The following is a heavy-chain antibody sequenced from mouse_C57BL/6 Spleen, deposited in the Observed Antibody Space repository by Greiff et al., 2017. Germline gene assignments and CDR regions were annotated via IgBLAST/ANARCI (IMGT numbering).Heavy chain of an antibody. CDR2: IYPGGGDT. CDR3: ARRPSDCSSSYDYAMDY. V-gene: IGHV1-82*01. Sequence: VQVVESGPELVKPGASVKISCKASGYAFSSSWMNWVQQRPGKGLEWIGRIYPGGGDTNYNGKFKGKATLTADKSSSTAYMQLSSLPSEDSAVYVCARRPSDCSSSYDYAMDYWGQGTSVTVSS. J-gene: IGHJ4*01. D-gene: IGHD1-1*01. CDR1: GYAFSSSW.